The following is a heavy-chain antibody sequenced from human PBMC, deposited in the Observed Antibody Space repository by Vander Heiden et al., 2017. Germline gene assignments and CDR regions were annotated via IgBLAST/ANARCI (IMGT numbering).Heavy chain of an antibody. D-gene: IGHD3-22*01. Sequence: EVQLLEPGGGLVQPGGSLRLPCAASGFTFSSYARSWVRQAPGKGLGWVSAISGSGGTTYYADSVKGRFTISRDNSKNTLYLQMNSLRAEDTAVYYCAKKDYYDSSGPPRYWGQGTLVTVSS. J-gene: IGHJ4*02. CDR3: AKKDYYDSSGPPRY. V-gene: IGHV3-23*01. CDR2: ISGSGGTT. CDR1: GFTFSSYA.